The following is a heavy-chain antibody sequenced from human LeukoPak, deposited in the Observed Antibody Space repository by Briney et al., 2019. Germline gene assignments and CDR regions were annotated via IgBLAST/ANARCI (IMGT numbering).Heavy chain of an antibody. CDR2: IYYIGGP. CDR1: GGSPSSGGYY. CDR3: ARVGPGYYYGSGSYYNVRWFDP. J-gene: IGHJ5*02. Sequence: SGTPSPTSTFPGGSPSSGGYYWSWIRQHPGKGLEWIGYIYYIGGPYYNPSLKSRVTISVDTSKNQFSLKLSSVTAADTAVYYCARVGPGYYYGSGSYYNVRWFDPWGQGTLVTVSS. D-gene: IGHD3-10*01. V-gene: IGHV4-31*03.